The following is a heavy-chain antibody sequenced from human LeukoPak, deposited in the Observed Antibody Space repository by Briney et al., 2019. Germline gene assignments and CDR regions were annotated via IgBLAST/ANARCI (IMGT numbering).Heavy chain of an antibody. CDR2: INEDGSII. Sequence: GGSLRLSCAASGFTFSSYWMHWVRQVPGKGLVWVSRINEDGSIISYADSVKGRFTISRDNAKNSLYLQMNSLRAEDTAVYYCATAVPYYYDSSGYSSYGMDVWGQGTTVTVSS. CDR3: ATAVPYYYDSSGYSSYGMDV. J-gene: IGHJ6*02. V-gene: IGHV3-74*01. CDR1: GFTFSSYW. D-gene: IGHD3-22*01.